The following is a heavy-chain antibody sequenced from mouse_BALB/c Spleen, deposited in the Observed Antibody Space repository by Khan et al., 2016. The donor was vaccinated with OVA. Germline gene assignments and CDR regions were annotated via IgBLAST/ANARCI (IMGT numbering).Heavy chain of an antibody. CDR3: ARSVTITTVVATDFDY. CDR1: GYSITSDSA. CDR2: ISYSGRT. V-gene: IGHV3-2*02. D-gene: IGHD1-1*01. Sequence: EVQLVESGPGLVKPSQSLSLTCTVTGYSITSDSAWNWIRQFPGNKLEWMGYISYSGRTSSNPSLKSRNSTTRDLSKNQFFLQLNSVTTEDTATYYCARSVTITTVVATDFDYWGQGTTLTVSS. J-gene: IGHJ2*01.